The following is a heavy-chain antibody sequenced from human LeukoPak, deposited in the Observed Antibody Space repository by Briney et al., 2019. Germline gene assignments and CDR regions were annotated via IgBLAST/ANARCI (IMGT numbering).Heavy chain of an antibody. CDR2: ISSSGSTI. Sequence: GGSLRLSCAASGFTFSNYEMNWVRQAPGKGLEWVSYISSSGSTIYHADSVKGRFTISRDNAKNSLYLQMNRLKVEDTAVYYCASVGRADYWGQGTLVTVSS. D-gene: IGHD2-15*01. CDR1: GFTFSNYE. CDR3: ASVGRADY. V-gene: IGHV3-48*03. J-gene: IGHJ4*02.